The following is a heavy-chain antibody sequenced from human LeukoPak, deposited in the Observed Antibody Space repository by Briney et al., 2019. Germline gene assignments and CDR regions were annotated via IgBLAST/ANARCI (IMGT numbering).Heavy chain of an antibody. CDR1: GFTVRNNY. CDR3: ATGERMVRGDGVDY. CDR2: IYSVGST. D-gene: IGHD3-10*01. Sequence: HPGGSLRLSCAASGFTVRNNYMSWVRQAPGKGLEWVSVIYSVGSTYYADSVKGRFTISRDNSKNTLYLQMNSLRAEDTAVYFCATGERMVRGDGVDYWGQGTLVTVSS. V-gene: IGHV3-66*01. J-gene: IGHJ4*02.